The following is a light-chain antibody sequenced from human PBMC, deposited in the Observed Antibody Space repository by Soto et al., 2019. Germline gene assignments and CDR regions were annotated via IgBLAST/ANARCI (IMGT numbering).Light chain of an antibody. Sequence: EIVLTQSPATLSSFPGDRVTLSCRASQYINTRLAWYQHRPGQAPRLLIYGASNRATGIPARFSGSGSGTDFTLTISSLEPEDFAVYYCQQRSNWPPTFGGGTKVDIK. CDR1: QYINTR. V-gene: IGKV3-11*01. CDR2: GAS. J-gene: IGKJ4*01. CDR3: QQRSNWPPT.